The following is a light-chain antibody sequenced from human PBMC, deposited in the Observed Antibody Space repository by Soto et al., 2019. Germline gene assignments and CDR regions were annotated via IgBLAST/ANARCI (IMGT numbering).Light chain of an antibody. CDR2: DVS. J-gene: IGKJ5*01. CDR3: QQYNNWPYS. V-gene: IGKV3-15*01. Sequence: DIVMTQSPATLSVPPEERATLSCRAGQGVTTNFAWYQQKSGQSPRLLIYDVSIRATGVPARFSGTGSETDFTLTISGLQSEDSAVYFCQQYNNWPYSFGQGTRLEIK. CDR1: QGVTTN.